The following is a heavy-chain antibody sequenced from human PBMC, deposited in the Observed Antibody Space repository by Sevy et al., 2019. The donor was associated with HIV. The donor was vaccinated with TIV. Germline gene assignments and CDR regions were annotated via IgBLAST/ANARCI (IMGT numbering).Heavy chain of an antibody. CDR2: ISGLSNYI. J-gene: IGHJ4*02. Sequence: GGSLRLSCAASGFTFSSYIMNWVRQAPGKGLEWVSSISGLSNYIYYADSMKGRFTISRDNAKNTLNLQMNSLRGDDTAVYFCARGPPDGSYDYFDSWGQGILVTVSS. CDR3: ARGPPDGSYDYFDS. D-gene: IGHD3-10*01. CDR1: GFTFSSYI. V-gene: IGHV3-21*06.